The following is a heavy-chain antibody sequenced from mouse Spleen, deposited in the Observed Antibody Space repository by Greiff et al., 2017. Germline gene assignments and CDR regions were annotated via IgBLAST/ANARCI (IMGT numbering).Heavy chain of an antibody. D-gene: IGHD1-2*01. Sequence: QVQLQQSGPGLVAPSQSLSITCTVSGFSLTGYGVNWVRQPPGKGLEWLGMIWGDGSTDYNSALKSRLSISKDNSKSQVFLKMNSLQTDDTARYYCARDSLLRYDAMDYWGQGTSVTVSS. V-gene: IGHV2-6-7*01. CDR2: IWGDGST. CDR3: ARDSLLRYDAMDY. CDR1: GFSLTGYG. J-gene: IGHJ4*01.